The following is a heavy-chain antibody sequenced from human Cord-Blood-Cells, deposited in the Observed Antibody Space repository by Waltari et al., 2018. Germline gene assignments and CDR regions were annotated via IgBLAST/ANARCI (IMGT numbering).Heavy chain of an antibody. Sequence: QVQLQESGPGLVKPSETLSLTCAVSGYSISSGYYWGWIRQPPGKGLEWIGSIYHSGSTYYNPSLKSRVTISVDTSKNQFSLKLSSVTAADTAVYYCARVEANWGAFFDYWGQGTLVTVSS. CDR1: GYSISSGYY. CDR2: IYHSGST. J-gene: IGHJ4*02. V-gene: IGHV4-38-2*01. D-gene: IGHD7-27*01. CDR3: ARVEANWGAFFDY.